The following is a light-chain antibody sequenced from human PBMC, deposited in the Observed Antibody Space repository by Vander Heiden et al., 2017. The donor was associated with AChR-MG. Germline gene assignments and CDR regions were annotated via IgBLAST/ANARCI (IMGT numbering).Light chain of an antibody. CDR3: QQVKSYPIT. CDR2: TAS. CDR1: QDIRSA. J-gene: IGKJ5*01. V-gene: IGKV1-9*01. Sequence: IQLTQSPSSLSSSVGERVTITCRASQDIRSALAWYQQSPGKAPKVLIHTASTLQSGVPSRFSGSGSGTEFTLTISSLQPEDFATYYCQQVKSYPITFGQRTRLDIK.